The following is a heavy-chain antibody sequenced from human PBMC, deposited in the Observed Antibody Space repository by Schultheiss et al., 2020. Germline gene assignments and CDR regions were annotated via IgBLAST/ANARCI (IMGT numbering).Heavy chain of an antibody. D-gene: IGHD3-10*01. Sequence: SETLSLTCTVSGGSICSYYWSWIRQPAGKGLEWIGRIYTSGSTNYNPSLKSRVTMSVDTSKNQFSLKLSSVTAADTAVYYCARVSDPWGRGSGSFDYWGQGTLVTVSS. J-gene: IGHJ4*02. CDR1: GGSICSYY. V-gene: IGHV4-4*07. CDR3: ARVSDPWGRGSGSFDY. CDR2: IYTSGST.